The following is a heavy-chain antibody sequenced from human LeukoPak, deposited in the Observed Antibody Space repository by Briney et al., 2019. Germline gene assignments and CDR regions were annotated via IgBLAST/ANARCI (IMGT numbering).Heavy chain of an antibody. D-gene: IGHD3-22*01. J-gene: IGHJ3*02. V-gene: IGHV3-30*18. Sequence: GGSLRLSCAASGFTFINYAMHWVRQAPGKGLEWVAVISYDGSDKYYVDSAKGRFTISRDNSKSTLYLQMNSLRAEDTAVYFCAKDLGLAYYESYFDIWGQGTMVTVSS. CDR2: ISYDGSDK. CDR1: GFTFINYA. CDR3: AKDLGLAYYESYFDI.